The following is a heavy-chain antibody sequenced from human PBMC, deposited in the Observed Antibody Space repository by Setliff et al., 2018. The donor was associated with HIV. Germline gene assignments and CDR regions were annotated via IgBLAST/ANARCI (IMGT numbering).Heavy chain of an antibody. D-gene: IGHD3-3*01. CDR2: MHPNSGAT. CDR3: AASTSRFFWNGFYQGGFGSHNSHSFEN. J-gene: IGHJ4*02. Sequence: EASVKVSCKTSGYTFTASYLHWVRKAPGQGLQWMGWMHPNSGATKYAQKFRDRVTLTGDTSISTASMELSSLKSDDTAMYYCAASTSRFFWNGFYQGGFGSHNSHSFENWGQGTLVTVSS. V-gene: IGHV1-2*02. CDR1: GYTFTASY.